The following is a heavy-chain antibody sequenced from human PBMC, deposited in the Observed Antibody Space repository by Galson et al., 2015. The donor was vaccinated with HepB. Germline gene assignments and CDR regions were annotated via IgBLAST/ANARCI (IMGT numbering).Heavy chain of an antibody. Sequence: SLKVSCKASGYTFTGYYFHWVRQAPGQGLEWMGWINPNSSGTYFAQRFQGRVTMTGDTSISTAYMELSRLRSDDTAVYYCARVLHDYGDSPYFDLWGQGTLVTVSS. CDR2: INPNSSGT. D-gene: IGHD4-17*01. J-gene: IGHJ4*02. V-gene: IGHV1-2*02. CDR1: GYTFTGYY. CDR3: ARVLHDYGDSPYFDL.